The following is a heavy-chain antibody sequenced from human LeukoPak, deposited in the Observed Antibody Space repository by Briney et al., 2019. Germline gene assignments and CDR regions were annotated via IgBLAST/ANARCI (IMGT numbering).Heavy chain of an antibody. CDR2: ISHDGSNK. D-gene: IGHD3-9*01. J-gene: IGHJ4*02. CDR3: AKDWPIRRPTTIYYFEY. V-gene: IGHV3-30*18. Sequence: PGRSLRLSCAASGFTFSNYGMHWVRQAPGKGLEWVAVISHDGSNKYYGDSVKGRFTISRDNSKNTLFLQMNSLRAEDTAVYYCAKDWPIRRPTTIYYFEYWGQGTLVTVSS. CDR1: GFTFSNYG.